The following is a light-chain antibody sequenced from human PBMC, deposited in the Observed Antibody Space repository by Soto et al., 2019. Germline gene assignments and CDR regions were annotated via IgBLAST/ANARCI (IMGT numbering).Light chain of an antibody. V-gene: IGKV1-39*01. CDR2: GAS. CDR1: QSIVIY. J-gene: IGKJ2*01. CDR3: QQSFSTPPS. Sequence: IQMTQSPSSLCTSVGDRVTITCRSNQSIVIYLNWYQHKPGRAPKLLISGASTLQNAVPSRFSGSGSGTDFVLTINTLQAEDFATYYCQQSFSTPPSVGQGTKLEIK.